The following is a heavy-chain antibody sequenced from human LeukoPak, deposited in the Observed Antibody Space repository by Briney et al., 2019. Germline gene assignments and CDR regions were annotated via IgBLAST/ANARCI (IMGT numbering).Heavy chain of an antibody. Sequence: GESLKISCKASGYSFTNNWIGWVRQMPGKGLEWMGIILPGDSDTRYSPSFQGQVTMSADKSFHTAYVQWSSLKASDTAMYYCARRREGAAFDYGGQGTRVTVSS. V-gene: IGHV5-51*01. CDR3: ARRREGAAFDY. J-gene: IGHJ4*02. CDR2: ILPGDSDT. D-gene: IGHD1-26*01. CDR1: GYSFTNNW.